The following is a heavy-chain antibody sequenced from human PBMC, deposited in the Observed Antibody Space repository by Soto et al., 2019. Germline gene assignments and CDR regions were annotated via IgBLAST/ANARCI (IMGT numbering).Heavy chain of an antibody. V-gene: IGHV1-18*01. CDR3: ARGRANWNYLNGPNDAFDI. J-gene: IGHJ3*02. D-gene: IGHD1-7*01. Sequence: ASVKVSCKASGYTFTSYGISWVRQAPGQGLEWMGWISAYSGNTNYAQKLQGRVTMTTDTSTSTAYMELRSLRSDDTAVYYCARGRANWNYLNGPNDAFDIWGQGTMVTVSS. CDR1: GYTFTSYG. CDR2: ISAYSGNT.